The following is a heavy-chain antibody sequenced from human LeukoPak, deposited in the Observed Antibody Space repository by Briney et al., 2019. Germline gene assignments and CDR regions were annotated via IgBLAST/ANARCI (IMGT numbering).Heavy chain of an antibody. CDR2: MRYDGSNR. CDR3: AREDTRAFDI. J-gene: IGHJ3*02. V-gene: IGHV3-30*02. CDR1: GITLSSYG. Sequence: GGSLRLSCAASGITLSSYGMHWVRQAPGKGLEWVAFMRYDGSNRYYTDSVKARFTIYRDSSKNTLYLQMNSLRAEDTAVYYCAREDTRAFDIWGQGTMVTVSS. D-gene: IGHD5-18*01.